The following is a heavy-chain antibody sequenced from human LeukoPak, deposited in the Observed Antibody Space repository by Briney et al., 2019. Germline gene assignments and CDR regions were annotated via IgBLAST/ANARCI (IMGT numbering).Heavy chain of an antibody. J-gene: IGHJ4*02. CDR1: GYTFTSYH. Sequence: ASVKVSCKASGYTFTSYHILWVRQAPGQGLEWMGIINPSGGSTNYAQKFQGRVTMTRGTSTSTVYMELSSLRSEETAVYYCAREAWNDIDYWGQGTLVTVSS. D-gene: IGHD1-1*01. CDR3: AREAWNDIDY. V-gene: IGHV1-46*01. CDR2: INPSGGST.